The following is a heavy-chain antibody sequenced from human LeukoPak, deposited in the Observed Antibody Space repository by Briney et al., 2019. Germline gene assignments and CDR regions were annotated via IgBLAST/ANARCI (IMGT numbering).Heavy chain of an antibody. J-gene: IGHJ3*02. CDR1: GFTVSSNY. CDR2: IYSGGST. CDR3: ARDQVVRGVTYAFDI. Sequence: GGSLRLSCAASGFTVSSNYMSWVRQAPGKGLEWVSVIYSGGSTYYSDSVKGRFTISRDNSKNTLYLQMNSLRAEDTAVYYCARDQVVRGVTYAFDIWGQGTMVTVSS. D-gene: IGHD3-10*01. V-gene: IGHV3-53*01.